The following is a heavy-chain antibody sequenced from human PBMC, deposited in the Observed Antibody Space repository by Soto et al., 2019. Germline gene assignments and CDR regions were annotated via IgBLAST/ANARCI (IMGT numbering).Heavy chain of an antibody. CDR3: AALDRGGYLVIPNYDFNN. J-gene: IGHJ4*02. Sequence: SVKVSCKASGGTFSSYTISWVRQAPGQGLEWMGRIIPILGIANYAQKFQGRVTITADKSTSTAYMELSSLRSEDTAVYYCAALDRGGYLVIPNYDFNNWGQATLVTVSS. CDR2: IIPILGIA. V-gene: IGHV1-69*02. D-gene: IGHD3-9*01. CDR1: GGTFSSYT.